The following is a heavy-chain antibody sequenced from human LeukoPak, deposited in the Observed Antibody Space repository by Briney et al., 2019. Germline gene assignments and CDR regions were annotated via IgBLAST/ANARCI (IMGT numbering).Heavy chain of an antibody. V-gene: IGHV1-18*01. CDR2: ISAYNGNT. CDR3: ARDLGNSAYYYYYGMDV. D-gene: IGHD1-7*01. J-gene: IGHJ6*02. CDR1: GYTFTSYG. Sequence: ASVKVSCKASGYTFTSYGISWVRQAPGQGLEWMGWISAYNGNTNYAQKLRGRVTMTTDTSTSTAYMELRSLRSDDTAVYYCARDLGNSAYYYYYGMDVWGQGTTVTVSS.